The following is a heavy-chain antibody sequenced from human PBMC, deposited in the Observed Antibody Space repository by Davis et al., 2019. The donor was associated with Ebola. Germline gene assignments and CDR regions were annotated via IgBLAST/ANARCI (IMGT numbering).Heavy chain of an antibody. CDR1: GFTFSSYA. CDR3: ARDRVVAAFDY. D-gene: IGHD2-15*01. Sequence: GESLKISCAASGFTFSSYAMHWVRQAPGKGLEWVAIISYDGSNKYYADSVKDRFTISRDNSKNTLYLQMNSLRAEDTAVYYCARDRVVAAFDYWGQGTLVTVSS. CDR2: ISYDGSNK. V-gene: IGHV3-30*04. J-gene: IGHJ4*02.